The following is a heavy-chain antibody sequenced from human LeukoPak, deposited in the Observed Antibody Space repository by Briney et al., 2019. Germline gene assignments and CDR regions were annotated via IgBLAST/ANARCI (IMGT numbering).Heavy chain of an antibody. J-gene: IGHJ4*02. D-gene: IGHD2-15*01. CDR3: ARVYCGGGNCYSYFDY. CDR2: INQDGSEK. V-gene: IGHV3-7*05. CDR1: GFTFSSHW. Sequence: PGGSLRLSCAASGFTFSSHWMYWVRQAPGKGLEWVANINQDGSEKLYVDSVKGRFTISRDNAKNSLYLQMNSLRAEDTAVYYCARVYCGGGNCYSYFDYWGQGTLVTVSS.